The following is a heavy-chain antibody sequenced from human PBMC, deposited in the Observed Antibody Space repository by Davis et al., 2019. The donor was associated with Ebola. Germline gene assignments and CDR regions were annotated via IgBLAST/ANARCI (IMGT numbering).Heavy chain of an antibody. CDR3: TSGLVVVAATPNDY. V-gene: IGHV3-73*01. J-gene: IGHJ4*02. D-gene: IGHD2-15*01. CDR1: GFTFSGSA. Sequence: GESLKISCAASGFTFSGSAMQWVRQASGKGLEWVGRIRSKANSYATAYAASVKGRFTISRDDSKNTAYLQMNSLKTEDTAVYYCTSGLVVVAATPNDYWGQGTLVTVSS. CDR2: IRSKANSYAT.